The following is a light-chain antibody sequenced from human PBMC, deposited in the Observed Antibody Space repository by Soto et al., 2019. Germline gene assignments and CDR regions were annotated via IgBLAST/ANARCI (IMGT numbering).Light chain of an antibody. Sequence: DIQVTQHPSSLSASVGYRVTITFRASQGIKNYLAWYQQKPGETPKLLIYAASTLESGIPPRFSGSGSGTDFTLTINNLQTEDVATYYCKRYYNAPFTFGGGTKVDIK. J-gene: IGKJ4*01. V-gene: IGKV1-27*01. CDR3: KRYYNAPFT. CDR1: QGIKNY. CDR2: AAS.